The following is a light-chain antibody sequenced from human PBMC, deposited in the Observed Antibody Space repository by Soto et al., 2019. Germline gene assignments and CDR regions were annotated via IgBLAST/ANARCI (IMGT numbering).Light chain of an antibody. Sequence: AIQMTQSPSSLSGSVGDSVTITCRASQTISSWLAWYQQKPGKPPKVLIYGASNLQSGVPPRFSGSGSGTDFTLAISSLQPEDSATYYCLQDINYPWTFGQGTKVDIK. CDR2: GAS. J-gene: IGKJ1*01. V-gene: IGKV1-6*01. CDR1: QTISSW. CDR3: LQDINYPWT.